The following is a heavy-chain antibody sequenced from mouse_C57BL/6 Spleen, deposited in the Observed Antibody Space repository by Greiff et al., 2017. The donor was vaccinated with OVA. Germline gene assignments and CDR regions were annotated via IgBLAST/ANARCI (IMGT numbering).Heavy chain of an antibody. Sequence: VKLMESGPGLVQPSQSLSITCTVSGFSLTSYGVHWVRQSPGKGLEWLGVIWSGGSTDYNAAFISRLSISKDNSKSQVFFKMNSLQADDTAIYYCASRIYNAMDYWGQGTSVTVSS. CDR2: IWSGGST. CDR3: ASRIYNAMDY. J-gene: IGHJ4*01. V-gene: IGHV2-2*01. D-gene: IGHD2-12*01. CDR1: GFSLTSYG.